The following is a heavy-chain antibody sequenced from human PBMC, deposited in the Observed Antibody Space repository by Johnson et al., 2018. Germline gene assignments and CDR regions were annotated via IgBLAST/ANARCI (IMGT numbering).Heavy chain of an antibody. CDR2: ISGSGGST. D-gene: IGHD4-17*01. J-gene: IGHJ6*03. CDR3: AKRFTVTTSYYYYMDV. V-gene: IGHV3-23*04. CDR1: GFTFSSYA. Sequence: VQLVQSGGGLVQPGGSLRLSCAASGFTFSSYAMSWVRQAPGKGLEWVSTISGSGGSTYYSDSVKGRFNISRENSKNTLYLQMNSLRAEETAVYYCAKRFTVTTSYYYYMDVWGKGTTVTVSS.